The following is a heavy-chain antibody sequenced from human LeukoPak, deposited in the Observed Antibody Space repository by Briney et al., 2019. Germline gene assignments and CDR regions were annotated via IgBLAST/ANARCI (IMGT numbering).Heavy chain of an antibody. J-gene: IGHJ6*03. V-gene: IGHV3-23*01. Sequence: GGSLRLSCAASGFTVSNNYMSWVRQAPGKGLEWVSAISGSGGSTYYADSVKGRFTISRDNSKNTLYLQMNSLRAEDTAVYYCAKDPTYYYYMDVWGKGTTVTISS. CDR1: GFTVSNNY. CDR3: AKDPTYYYYMDV. CDR2: ISGSGGST. D-gene: IGHD4-11*01.